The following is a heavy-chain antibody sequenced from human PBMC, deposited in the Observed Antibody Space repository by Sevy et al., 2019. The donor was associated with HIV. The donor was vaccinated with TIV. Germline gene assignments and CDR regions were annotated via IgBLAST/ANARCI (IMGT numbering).Heavy chain of an antibody. CDR3: ARASHVSGSYTNDY. J-gene: IGHJ4*02. Sequence: ASVKVSCRASGYTFTDYYLHWVRQAPGQGLEWMGWINPNNGGTESAQRFQGRVAMTRDTSISTVYMELSRLRSDDTAVYYCARASHVSGSYTNDYWGQGTLVTVSS. CDR2: INPNNGGT. V-gene: IGHV1-2*02. CDR1: GYTFTDYY. D-gene: IGHD3-10*01.